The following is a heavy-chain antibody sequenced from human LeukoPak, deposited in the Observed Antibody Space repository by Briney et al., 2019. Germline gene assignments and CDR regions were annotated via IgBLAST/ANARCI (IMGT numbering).Heavy chain of an antibody. CDR2: ISAYNGNT. CDR3: ARVAAATTNPRFDY. D-gene: IGHD5-24*01. J-gene: IGHJ4*02. Sequence: EASVKVSCKASGYTFTSYGISWVRQAPGQGLEWMGWISAYNGNTNYAQKLQGRVTMTTDTSTSTAYMELRSLRSDDTAVYYCARVAAATTNPRFDYWGQGTLATVSS. CDR1: GYTFTSYG. V-gene: IGHV1-18*01.